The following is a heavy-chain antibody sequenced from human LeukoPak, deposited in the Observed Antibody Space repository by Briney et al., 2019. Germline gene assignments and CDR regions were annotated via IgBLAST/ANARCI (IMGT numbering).Heavy chain of an antibody. D-gene: IGHD3-22*01. V-gene: IGHV3-21*01. CDR2: ISSSSSYI. CDR3: ARAYYYGSSGSVSGTAAFDI. Sequence: GGSLRLSCAASGFTFSSYSMNWARQAPGKGLEWASSISSSSSYIYYADSVKGRFTISRDNAKNSLYLQMNSLRAEDTAVYYCARAYYYGSSGSVSGTAAFDIWGQGTMVTVSS. CDR1: GFTFSSYS. J-gene: IGHJ3*02.